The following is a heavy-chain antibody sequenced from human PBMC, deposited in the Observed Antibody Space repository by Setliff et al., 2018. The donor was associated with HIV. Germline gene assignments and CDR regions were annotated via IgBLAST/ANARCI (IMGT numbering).Heavy chain of an antibody. D-gene: IGHD3-22*01. CDR2: IYYSGST. J-gene: IGHJ3*02. CDR3: ARSPSYYDSSGYTAFDI. CDR1: GGSINSGGYY. V-gene: IGHV4-31*03. Sequence: PSETLSLTCTVSGGSINSGGYYWSWIRQHPGKGLEWIGYIYYSGSTHYNPSLKSRVTISVDTSKNQFSLKLSPVTAADTAVYYCARSPSYYDSSGYTAFDIWGQGTMVTVSS.